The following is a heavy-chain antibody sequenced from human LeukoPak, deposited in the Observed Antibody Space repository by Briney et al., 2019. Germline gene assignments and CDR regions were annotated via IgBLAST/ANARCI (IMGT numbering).Heavy chain of an antibody. J-gene: IGHJ4*02. Sequence: GRSLRLSCAASGFTFSSYSMNWVRQAPGKGLEWVSSISSSSSYIYYADSVKGRFTISRDNAKNSLYLQMNSLRAEDTAVFYCARDSPNDGILWWSIDYWGQGTLVAVSS. CDR1: GFTFSSYS. D-gene: IGHD2-21*01. V-gene: IGHV3-21*01. CDR2: ISSSSSYI. CDR3: ARDSPNDGILWWSIDY.